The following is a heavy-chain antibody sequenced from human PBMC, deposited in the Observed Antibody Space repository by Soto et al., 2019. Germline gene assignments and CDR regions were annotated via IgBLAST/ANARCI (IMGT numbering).Heavy chain of an antibody. CDR3: AKVSSSWYAGFFDL. D-gene: IGHD6-13*01. Sequence: EVQLLESGGGLVQPGGSLRLSCTASGFTFSSHAMTWVRQAPGKGLEWVSGLSDSGGSIYYADSVKGRFTISRDNSMNTLYLQMNPLRAEDKAIYFCAKVSSSWYAGFFDLWGQGTLVTVSS. J-gene: IGHJ4*02. CDR1: GFTFSSHA. CDR2: LSDSGGSI. V-gene: IGHV3-23*01.